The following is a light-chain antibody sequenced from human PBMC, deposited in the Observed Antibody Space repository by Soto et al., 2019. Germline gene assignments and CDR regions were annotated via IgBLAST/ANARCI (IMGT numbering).Light chain of an antibody. V-gene: IGKV1-33*01. Sequence: DIQMTQSPSSLSASVGDRVTITCQASQDIDKYLNWYQQKPGKAPKLLIDDVTNLETGVPSRFSGSVSGTHFTFTIGSLQPEDIATYYCQQYYDLPITFVQGTRLESK. J-gene: IGKJ5*01. CDR3: QQYYDLPIT. CDR2: DVT. CDR1: QDIDKY.